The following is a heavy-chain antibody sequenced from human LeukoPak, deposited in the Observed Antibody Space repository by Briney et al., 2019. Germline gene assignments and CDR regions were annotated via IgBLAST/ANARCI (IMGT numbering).Heavy chain of an antibody. Sequence: SVKVSCKASGGTFSSYAIGWVRQAPGQGLEWMGGIIPIFVTANYAQKFRGRVTIAADESTSTAYMELSSLRSEDTAVYYCARVKSGELYSGYDRGAFDIWGQGTMVTVSS. V-gene: IGHV1-69*01. CDR3: ARVKSGELYSGYDRGAFDI. CDR1: GGTFSSYA. CDR2: IIPIFVTA. J-gene: IGHJ3*02. D-gene: IGHD5-12*01.